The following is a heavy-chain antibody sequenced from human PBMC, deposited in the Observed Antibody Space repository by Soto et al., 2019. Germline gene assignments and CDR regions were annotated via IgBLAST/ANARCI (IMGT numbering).Heavy chain of an antibody. V-gene: IGHV4-31*03. CDR2: IYYTGNT. CDR1: GGSISSGGTGSY. J-gene: IGHJ4*02. Sequence: PSETLPLTCTVSGGSISSGGTGSYWTWIRQLPGKGLEWIGYIYYTGNTYYNPSPKSRPTISIDTSKNQFSLKLTSVTAADTAVECGARLWFGEPVDDWGQGTRVTVSS. D-gene: IGHD3-10*01. CDR3: ARLWFGEPVDD.